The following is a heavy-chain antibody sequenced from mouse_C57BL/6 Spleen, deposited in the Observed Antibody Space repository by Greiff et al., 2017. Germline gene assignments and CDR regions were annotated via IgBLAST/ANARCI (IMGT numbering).Heavy chain of an antibody. CDR3: TKEGRPDWYVDG. V-gene: IGHV1-74*01. D-gene: IGHD2-14*01. Sequence: VQLQQPGAELVKPGASVKVSCKASGYTFTSYWMHWVKQRPGQGLEWIGRLHPSDSDTNYNQQFKGKATLTVDKSSSTAYMQLSSLTSEDAAVYYCTKEGRPDWYVDGWGTGTTVTVSS. CDR2: LHPSDSDT. J-gene: IGHJ1*03. CDR1: GYTFTSYW.